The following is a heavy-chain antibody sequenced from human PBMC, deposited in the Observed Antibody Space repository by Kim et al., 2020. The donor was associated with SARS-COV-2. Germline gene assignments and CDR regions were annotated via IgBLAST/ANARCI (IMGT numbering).Heavy chain of an antibody. CDR1: GFIVSGTY. CDR2: IYTDGRT. J-gene: IGHJ4*02. CDR3: ARSNVNYYFDY. D-gene: IGHD2-8*01. V-gene: IGHV3-53*01. Sequence: GGSLRLSCAATGFIVSGTYMSWVRQAPGTGLEWISVIYTDGRTYYGGSVKGRFTISRDISKNTLFLQMNSLTAEDTAVYYCARSNVNYYFDYWGQGTLVTVSS.